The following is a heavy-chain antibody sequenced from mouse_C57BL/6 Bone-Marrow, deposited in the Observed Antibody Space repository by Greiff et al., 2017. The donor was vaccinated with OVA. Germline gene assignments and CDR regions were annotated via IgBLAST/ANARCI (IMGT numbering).Heavy chain of an antibody. Sequence: QVQLQQPGTELVKPGASVKLSCKASGYTFTSYWMHWVKQRPGQGLEWIGNINPSNGGTNYNEKFKSKATLTVDKSSSTAYMQLSSLTSEDSAVYYCARTDYYGSRYYFDDWGQGTTLTVSS. CDR2: INPSNGGT. CDR1: GYTFTSYW. D-gene: IGHD1-1*01. V-gene: IGHV1-53*01. CDR3: ARTDYYGSRYYFDD. J-gene: IGHJ2*01.